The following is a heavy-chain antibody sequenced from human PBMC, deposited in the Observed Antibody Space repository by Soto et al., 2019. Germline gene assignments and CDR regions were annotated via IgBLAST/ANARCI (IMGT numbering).Heavy chain of an antibody. CDR3: TTDAYGDPLGY. D-gene: IGHD4-17*01. Sequence: EVQLVESGGGLVKPGGSLRLSCAASGFTLSNAWMSWVRQAPGKGLEWVGRIKSKTDGGTTDYAAPVKGRFTISRDDSKNTLYLQMNSLKTEDTAVYYCTTDAYGDPLGYWGQGTMVTVSS. V-gene: IGHV3-15*01. CDR2: IKSKTDGGTT. CDR1: GFTLSNAW. J-gene: IGHJ4*02.